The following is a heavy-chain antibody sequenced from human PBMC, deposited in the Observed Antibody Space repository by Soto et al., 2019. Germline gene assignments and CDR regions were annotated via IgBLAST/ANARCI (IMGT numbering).Heavy chain of an antibody. CDR1: GFTFSSYS. CDR3: ARDGPITMIVVAGGDAFDI. Sequence: PGGSLRLSCAASGFTFSSYSMNWVRQAPGKGLEWVSSISSSSSYIYYADSVKGRFTISRDNATNSLYLQMISLRAEDTAVYYCARDGPITMIVVAGGDAFDIWGQGTMVTVSS. D-gene: IGHD3-22*01. CDR2: ISSSSSYI. J-gene: IGHJ3*02. V-gene: IGHV3-21*01.